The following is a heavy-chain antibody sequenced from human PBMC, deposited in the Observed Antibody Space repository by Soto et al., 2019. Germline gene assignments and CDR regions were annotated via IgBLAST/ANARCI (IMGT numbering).Heavy chain of an antibody. CDR2: TIPSLGAV. D-gene: IGHD2-21*02. Sequence: QVQLLQSESEVKKPGPSVQFSCKSSSGTFISFTFIWVRDSPGQGLEWMGQTIPSLGAVNYAQKFQGRLRITADESTSTAYMALSSIRSADTDVYYYASIYTPIIKVLGDTNPEGTYSAYGGQGTLFTASS. CDR1: SGTFISFT. CDR3: ASIYTPIIKVLGDTNPEGTYSAY. V-gene: IGHV1-69*01. J-gene: IGHJ4*02.